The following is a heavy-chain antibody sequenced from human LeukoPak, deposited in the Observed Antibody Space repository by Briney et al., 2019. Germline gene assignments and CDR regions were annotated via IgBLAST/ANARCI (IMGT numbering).Heavy chain of an antibody. CDR1: GFSFR. V-gene: IGHV3-7*03. J-gene: IGHJ4*02. CDR2: IRQDGSDK. CDR3: ARWAQYSNSWSLDY. D-gene: IGHD6-13*01. Sequence: GGSLRLSCAASGFSFRMSWVRQAPGKGLEGVANIRQDGSDKYYVGSVKGRFTMSRDNAKNSLNLQISSLRAEDTAVYYCARWAQYSNSWSLDYWGQGTLVTVSS.